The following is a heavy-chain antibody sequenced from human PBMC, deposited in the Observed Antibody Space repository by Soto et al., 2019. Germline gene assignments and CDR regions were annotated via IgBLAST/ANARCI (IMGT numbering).Heavy chain of an antibody. D-gene: IGHD6-13*01. CDR3: AGVRIKYSSSWQYNWFDP. CDR2: IIPIFGTA. V-gene: IGHV1-69*01. J-gene: IGHJ5*02. CDR1: GGTFSSYA. Sequence: QVQLVQSGAEVKKPGSSVKVSCKASGGTFSSYAISWVRQAPGQGLEWMGGIIPIFGTANYAQKFQGRVTITAEESTSTAYMGVSSLRSEDTAVYYCAGVRIKYSSSWQYNWFDPWGQGTLVTVSS.